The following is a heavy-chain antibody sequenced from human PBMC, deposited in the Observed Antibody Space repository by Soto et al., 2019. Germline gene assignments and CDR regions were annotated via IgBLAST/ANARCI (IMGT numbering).Heavy chain of an antibody. CDR1: GGSFSGYY. CDR3: ARVKRVLLWFGEPRNWFDP. CDR2: INHSGST. J-gene: IGHJ5*02. Sequence: QVQLQQWGAGLLKPSETLSLTCAVYGGSFSGYYWSWIRQPPGKGLEWIGEINHSGSTNYNPSLKSRVTISVDTSKNQFSLKLSSVTAADTAVYYCARVKRVLLWFGEPRNWFDPWGQGTLVTVSS. V-gene: IGHV4-34*01. D-gene: IGHD3-10*01.